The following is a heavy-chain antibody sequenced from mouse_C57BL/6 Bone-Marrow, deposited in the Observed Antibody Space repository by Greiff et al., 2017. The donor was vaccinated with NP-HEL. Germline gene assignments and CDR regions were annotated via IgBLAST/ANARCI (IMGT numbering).Heavy chain of an antibody. CDR1: GFTFSDYG. CDR3: ARDCCYWYFDF. CDR2: ISIGSSTI. Sequence: DVKLVESGGGLVKPGGSLKLSCAASGFTFSDYGMHWVRQTPEKGLEWVAYISIGSSTIYYAETVKGRFTISRDNAKNTLFLQMTSLRSEDTALYYCARDCCYWYFDFWGKGTTLTVSS. V-gene: IGHV5-17*01. J-gene: IGHJ1*03.